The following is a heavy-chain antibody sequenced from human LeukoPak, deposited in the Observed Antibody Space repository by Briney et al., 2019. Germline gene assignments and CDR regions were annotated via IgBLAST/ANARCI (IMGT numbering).Heavy chain of an antibody. Sequence: GGSLRLSCAASGFTFSSYSMNWVRQAPGKGLEWVSYISSRSSTIYYADSVKGRFTISRDNAKNSLYLQMNSLRAEDTAVYYCARDQAIVLWESWCAFDIRGQGTMVTVSS. V-gene: IGHV3-48*01. CDR1: GFTFSSYS. D-gene: IGHD2-8*01. CDR2: ISSRSSTI. J-gene: IGHJ3*02. CDR3: ARDQAIVLWESWCAFDI.